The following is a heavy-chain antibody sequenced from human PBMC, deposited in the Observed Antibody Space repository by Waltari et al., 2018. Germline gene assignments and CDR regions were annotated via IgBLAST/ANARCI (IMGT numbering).Heavy chain of an antibody. Sequence: QVQLVQSGAEVKKPGSSVKVSCKASGGTFSSYAISWVRQAPGQGLEWMGGIIPIFGTANYAQKFQGRVTITADESTSTAYMELSSLRSEDTAVYYCARGEGRFLRPPYYYYGMDVWGQGTTVTVSS. CDR1: GGTFSSYA. D-gene: IGHD3-3*01. J-gene: IGHJ6*02. CDR3: ARGEGRFLRPPYYYYGMDV. CDR2: IIPIFGTA. V-gene: IGHV1-69*01.